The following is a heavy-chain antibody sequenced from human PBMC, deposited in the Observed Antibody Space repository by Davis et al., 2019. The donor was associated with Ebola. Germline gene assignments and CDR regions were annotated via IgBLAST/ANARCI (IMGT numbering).Heavy chain of an antibody. CDR1: GYSISSGYY. D-gene: IGHD5-18*01. CDR3: ARAVYSYTYDYYGLDV. J-gene: IGHJ6*02. CDR2: IYHSGST. Sequence: MPGGSLRLSCTVSGYSISSGYYWGWIRQPPGKGLEWIGSIYHSGSTYYNPSLKSRVTISVDTSKNQFSLKLRSVTAADTAVYYCARAVYSYTYDYYGLDVWGQGTTVTVSS. V-gene: IGHV4-38-2*02.